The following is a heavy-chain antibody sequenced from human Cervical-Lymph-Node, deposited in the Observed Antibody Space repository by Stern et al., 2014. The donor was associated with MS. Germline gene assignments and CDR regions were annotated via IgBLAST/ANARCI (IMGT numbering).Heavy chain of an antibody. V-gene: IGHV4-31*03. CDR3: ARGRIFSSGYYYFDK. D-gene: IGHD3-22*01. CDR1: GGSITSGGHY. CDR2: IYYSGTT. Sequence: QVQLQESGPGLVKPSQTLSLTCTVSGGSITSGGHYWTWVRQHPGKGLEWIGNIYYSGTTNYNPSLKSRVTISVDTSENQFSLKLSSVTAADTAVYYCARGRIFSSGYYYFDKWGQGTLVTVSS. J-gene: IGHJ4*02.